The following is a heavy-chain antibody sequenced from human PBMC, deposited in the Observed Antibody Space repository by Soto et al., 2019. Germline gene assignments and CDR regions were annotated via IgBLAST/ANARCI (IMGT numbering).Heavy chain of an antibody. J-gene: IGHJ6*02. Sequence: EVQLLESGGGLVQPGGSLRLSCAASGFTFSSYAMSWVRQAPGKGLEWVSAISGSGGSTYYADSVKGRFTISRDNSKNTLYLQMNSLRAEDTAVYYCTKDVRDYSGMDVWGLGTTVTVSS. CDR3: TKDVRDYSGMDV. V-gene: IGHV3-23*01. CDR1: GFTFSSYA. CDR2: ISGSGGST.